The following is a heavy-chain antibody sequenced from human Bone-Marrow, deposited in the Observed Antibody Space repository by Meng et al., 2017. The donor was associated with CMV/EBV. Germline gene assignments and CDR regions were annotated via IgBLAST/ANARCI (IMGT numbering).Heavy chain of an antibody. Sequence: SGGSISSSSSYWGWLRQPPGKGLEWIGSIYYSGSTYYNPSLKSRVTISVDTSKNQFSLKLSSVTAADTAVYYCARPSYSSGWYWFDPWGQGTLVTVSS. CDR1: GGSISSSSSY. CDR2: IYYSGST. CDR3: ARPSYSSGWYWFDP. J-gene: IGHJ5*02. V-gene: IGHV4-39*07. D-gene: IGHD6-19*01.